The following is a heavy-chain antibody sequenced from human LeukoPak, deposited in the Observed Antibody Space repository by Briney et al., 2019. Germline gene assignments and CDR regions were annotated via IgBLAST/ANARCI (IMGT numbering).Heavy chain of an antibody. CDR2: ICHSGNT. CDR3: ASLTVVVAATDAFDI. Sequence: SETLSLTCTVSGDSINSAIYCWGWIRQPPGKDLEWIGTICHSGNTYYNPSLKSRVTISVDTSKNQFSLKLSSVTAADTAVYYCASLTVVVAATDAFDIWGQGTMVAVSS. J-gene: IGHJ3*02. CDR1: GDSINSAIYC. V-gene: IGHV4-39*01. D-gene: IGHD2-15*01.